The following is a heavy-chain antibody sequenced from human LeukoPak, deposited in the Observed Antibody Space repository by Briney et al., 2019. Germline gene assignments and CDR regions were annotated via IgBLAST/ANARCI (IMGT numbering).Heavy chain of an antibody. J-gene: IGHJ3*02. CDR1: GFTFTSYG. Sequence: GRSLRLSCAASGFTFTSYGMHWVRQAPGKGLEWVAVIWYDGSNKYYADSVKGRFTISRDNSKNTLYLQMNSLRAEDTAVYYCAKQVGATTNDAFDIWGQGTMVTVSS. V-gene: IGHV3-33*06. D-gene: IGHD1-26*01. CDR2: IWYDGSNK. CDR3: AKQVGATTNDAFDI.